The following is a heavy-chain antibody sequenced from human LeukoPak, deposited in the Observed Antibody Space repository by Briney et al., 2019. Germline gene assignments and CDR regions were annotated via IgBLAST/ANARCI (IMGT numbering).Heavy chain of an antibody. Sequence: GGSLRLSCAASGXTFSSYGMHWVRQAPGKGLEWVAVIWYDGSNKYYADSVKGRFTISRDNSKNTLYLQMNSLRAEDTAVYYCARELLWFGELSRPMGYWGQGTLVTVSS. CDR1: GXTFSSYG. CDR3: ARELLWFGELSRPMGY. D-gene: IGHD3-10*01. V-gene: IGHV3-33*01. CDR2: IWYDGSNK. J-gene: IGHJ4*02.